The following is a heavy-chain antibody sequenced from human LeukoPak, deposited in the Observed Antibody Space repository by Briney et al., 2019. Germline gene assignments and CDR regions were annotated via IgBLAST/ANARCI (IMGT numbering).Heavy chain of an antibody. V-gene: IGHV3-66*01. D-gene: IGHD3-16*01. CDR1: GFTVSSSNY. CDR2: IYTGGTT. CDR3: AREISRFGI. J-gene: IGHJ4*02. Sequence: GGSLSLSCAASGFTVSSSNYMNWVRQAPGKGLDWVSGIYTGGTTYYTDSVKGRFTISRDNPNNTLYLQMHSLRAEDTAVYYCAREISRFGIWGQGTLVTVSS.